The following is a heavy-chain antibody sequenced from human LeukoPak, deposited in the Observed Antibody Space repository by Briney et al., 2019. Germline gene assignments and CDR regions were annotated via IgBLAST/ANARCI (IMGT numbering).Heavy chain of an antibody. J-gene: IGHJ6*02. CDR2: INHSGST. V-gene: IGHV4-34*01. D-gene: IGHD5-18*01. CDR1: GGSFSGYY. CDR3: ARGGQLWLPSVPYGMDV. Sequence: PSETLSLTCAVYGGSFSGYYWSWIRQPPGKGLEWIGEINHSGSTNYNPSLKSRVTISVDTSKNQFSLKLSSVTAADTAVYYCARGGQLWLPSVPYGMDVWGQGTTVTVSS.